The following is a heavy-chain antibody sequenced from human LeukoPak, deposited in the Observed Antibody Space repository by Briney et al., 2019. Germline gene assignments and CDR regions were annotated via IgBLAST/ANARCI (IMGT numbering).Heavy chain of an antibody. CDR3: ARDRVAAAGKNYYYYYYMDV. CDR1: GYTFTGYY. V-gene: IGHV1-2*02. Sequence: ASVKVSCKASGYTFTGYYMHWVRQAPGQGLEWMGWINPNSGGTNYAQKFQGRVTMTRDTSISTAYMELSSLRSEDTAVYYCARDRVAAAGKNYYYYYYMDVWGKGTTVTISS. J-gene: IGHJ6*03. CDR2: INPNSGGT. D-gene: IGHD6-13*01.